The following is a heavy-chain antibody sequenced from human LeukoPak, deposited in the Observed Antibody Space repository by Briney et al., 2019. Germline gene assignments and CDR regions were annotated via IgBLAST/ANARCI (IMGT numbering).Heavy chain of an antibody. CDR3: AIPYGSSGYYYIDY. J-gene: IGHJ4*02. CDR1: GFTFSSYA. D-gene: IGHD3-22*01. CDR2: ISGSGGST. Sequence: GGSLRLSCAASGFTFSSYAMSWVRQAPGKGLEWVSAISGSGGSTYYADSVKGRFTISRDNSKNTLYLQMNSLRAEDTTVYYFAIPYGSSGYYYIDYWGQGTLVTVSS. V-gene: IGHV3-23*01.